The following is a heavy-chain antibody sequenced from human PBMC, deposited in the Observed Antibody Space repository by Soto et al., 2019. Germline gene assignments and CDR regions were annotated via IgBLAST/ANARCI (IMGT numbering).Heavy chain of an antibody. D-gene: IGHD6-19*01. CDR3: VKDRTMAAPNDYFDY. CDR2: IGVDGVTT. Sequence: EVQLLESGGGLVQPGGSLRLSCVASGFTFSNFGMSWVRQAPGQGLQWVSIIGVDGVTTYYADSVRGRFTISRDNSKNTLYLQMNSLRAEDTAIYYCVKDRTMAAPNDYFDYWGQGTLVTVSS. V-gene: IGHV3-23*01. J-gene: IGHJ4*02. CDR1: GFTFSNFG.